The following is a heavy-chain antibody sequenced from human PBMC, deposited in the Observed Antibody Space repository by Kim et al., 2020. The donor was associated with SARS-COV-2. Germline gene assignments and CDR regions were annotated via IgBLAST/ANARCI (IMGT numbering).Heavy chain of an antibody. CDR2: ISYSGST. CDR1: GGSISNSGYY. V-gene: IGHV4-39*01. Sequence: SETLSLTCTVSGGSISNSGYYWGWIRQPPGKGLEWIGTISYSGSTYYSPSLQSRVTISVDPSKNKFSLKLRSVTAADTAVYYCARLPANYYDTSGHYFDYWGQGTLVTVSS. CDR3: ARLPANYYDTSGHYFDY. J-gene: IGHJ4*02. D-gene: IGHD3-22*01.